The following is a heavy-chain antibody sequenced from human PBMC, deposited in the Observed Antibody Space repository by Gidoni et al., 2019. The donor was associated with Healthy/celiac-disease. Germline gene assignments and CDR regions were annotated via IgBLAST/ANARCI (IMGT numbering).Heavy chain of an antibody. CDR2: ISHDGSNK. J-gene: IGHJ4*02. Sequence: VQLVESGGGVVQPGRSLRLSCAASGFTFSSYGMHWVRQAPGKGLEWVAVISHDGSNKYYADSVKGRFTISRDNSKNTLYLQMNSLRAEDTAVYYCASTTFGGVIAGYYWGQGTLVTVSS. CDR3: ASTTFGGVIAGYY. CDR1: GFTFSSYG. V-gene: IGHV3-30*03. D-gene: IGHD3-16*02.